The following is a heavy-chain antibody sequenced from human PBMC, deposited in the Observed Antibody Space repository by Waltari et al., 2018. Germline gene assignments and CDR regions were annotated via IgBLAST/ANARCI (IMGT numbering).Heavy chain of an antibody. V-gene: IGHV1-18*04. D-gene: IGHD6-13*01. CDR2: ITAYNGNT. CDR3: ARGSSSWYDS. J-gene: IGHJ5*01. CDR1: SNG. Sequence: SNGISWVRQAPGQGLELMGWITAYNGNTFYAEKFQDRVTMTTDTSTNTAYMDLRSLISDDTAVYYCARGSSSWYDSWGQGTPVTVSS.